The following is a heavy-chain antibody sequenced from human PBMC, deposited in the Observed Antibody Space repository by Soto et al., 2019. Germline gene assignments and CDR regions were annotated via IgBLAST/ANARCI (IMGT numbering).Heavy chain of an antibody. V-gene: IGHV4-39*01. CDR3: ARIMVRGVIMSYYYGMDV. D-gene: IGHD3-10*01. J-gene: IGHJ6*02. CDR2: IYYSGST. Sequence: ETLSLTCTVSGGSISSSSYYWGWIRQPPGKGLEWIGSIYYSGSTYYNPSLKSRVTISVDTSKDQFSLKLSSVTAADTAVYYCARIMVRGVIMSYYYGMDVWGQGTTVTVSS. CDR1: GGSISSSSYY.